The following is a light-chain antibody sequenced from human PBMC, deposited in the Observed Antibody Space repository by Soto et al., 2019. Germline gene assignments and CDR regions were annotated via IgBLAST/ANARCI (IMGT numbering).Light chain of an antibody. Sequence: DIVLTQSPGTLSLSPGERATLSCRASQRVSSTYLAWYQQKPGQAPRLLIFGASSRATGIPDRFSGSGSGTDFTLSISSLEPEDFAVYYCHQFYNSPSMFGQGTKVEIK. CDR2: GAS. CDR1: QRVSSTY. J-gene: IGKJ1*01. CDR3: HQFYNSPSM. V-gene: IGKV3-20*01.